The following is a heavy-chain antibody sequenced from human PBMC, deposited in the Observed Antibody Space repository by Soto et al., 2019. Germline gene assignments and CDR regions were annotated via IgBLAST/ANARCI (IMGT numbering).Heavy chain of an antibody. CDR1: GFTFSTYS. CDR2: ISSSSSTI. CDR3: ARERFNFDY. J-gene: IGHJ4*02. Sequence: EVQLVESGGGLVQPGGSLRLSCAASGFTFSTYSMNWVRQAPGKGLEGISYISSSSSTIYYADSVKGRFTISRDNAKNSLYLQLNSLRAEDTAVYYCARERFNFDYWGQGTLVTVSS. V-gene: IGHV3-48*01.